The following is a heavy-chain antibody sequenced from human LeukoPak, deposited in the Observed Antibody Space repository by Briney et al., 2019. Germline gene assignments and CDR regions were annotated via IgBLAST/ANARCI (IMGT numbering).Heavy chain of an antibody. Sequence: ASVKVSCKASGYTFTSYAMHWVRQAPGQRLEWMGWINAGNGNTKYSQKFQGGATITRDTSASTAYMELSSLRSEDTAVYYCARFETYYYDSSGYFDYWGQGTLVTVSS. J-gene: IGHJ4*02. CDR1: GYTFTSYA. CDR3: ARFETYYYDSSGYFDY. D-gene: IGHD3-22*01. V-gene: IGHV1-3*01. CDR2: INAGNGNT.